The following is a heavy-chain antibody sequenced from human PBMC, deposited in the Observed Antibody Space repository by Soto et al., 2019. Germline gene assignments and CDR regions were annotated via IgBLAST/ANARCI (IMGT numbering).Heavy chain of an antibody. J-gene: IGHJ6*03. V-gene: IGHV1-69*08. CDR1: GGTFSSYT. CDR2: IIPILGTA. D-gene: IGHD3-10*01. CDR3: ACYGSGSYYKYYMDV. Sequence: SVKVSCKASGGTFSSYTISWVRQAPGQGLEWMGRIIPILGTANYAQKFQGRVTITADKSTSTAYMELSSLRSEDTAVYYCACYGSGSYYKYYMDVWGKGTTVTVSS.